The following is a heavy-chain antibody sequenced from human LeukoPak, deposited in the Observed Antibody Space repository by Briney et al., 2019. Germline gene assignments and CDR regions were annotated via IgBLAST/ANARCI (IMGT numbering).Heavy chain of an antibody. V-gene: IGHV4-59*01. CDR1: GGSISSYY. J-gene: IGHJ4*02. CDR3: ARDRGAAAGRFDY. Sequence: PSETLSLTCTVSGGSISSYYWSWIRQPPGKGLEWIGYIYYSGSTNYNPSLKSRVTISVDTSKNQFSLQLRSVTAADTAVYYCARDRGAAAGRFDYWGRGTLVTVSS. D-gene: IGHD6-13*01. CDR2: IYYSGST.